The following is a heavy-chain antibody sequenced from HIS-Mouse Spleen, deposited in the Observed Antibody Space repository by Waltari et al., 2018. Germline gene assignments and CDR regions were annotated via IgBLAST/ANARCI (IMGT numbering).Heavy chain of an antibody. CDR1: GGSISSSSYY. Sequence: QLQLQESGPGLVKPSETLSLTCTVSGGSISSSSYYWGWIRQPPGKGLEWIGSIDYSGSTYSNPALKSRVAKSVHTSKNQFSLKLSSDTAADTAVYYCAREIPYSSSWYDWYFDLWGRGTLVTVSS. D-gene: IGHD6-13*01. J-gene: IGHJ2*01. CDR3: AREIPYSSSWYDWYFDL. CDR2: IDYSGST. V-gene: IGHV4-39*07.